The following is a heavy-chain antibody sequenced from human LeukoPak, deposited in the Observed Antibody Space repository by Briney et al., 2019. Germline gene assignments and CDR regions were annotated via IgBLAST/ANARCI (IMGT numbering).Heavy chain of an antibody. CDR3: ARGSGYLAY. V-gene: IGHV3-48*03. CDR1: GFTFSSFE. J-gene: IGHJ4*02. D-gene: IGHD3-22*01. Sequence: GGSLRLSCAASGFTFSSFEINWVRQAPGKGLEWISYISSSGSTIYYADSVKGRFSISRDNAKNSLYLQMNSLRAEDTAVCYCARGSGYLAYWGQGTLVTVSS. CDR2: ISSSGSTI.